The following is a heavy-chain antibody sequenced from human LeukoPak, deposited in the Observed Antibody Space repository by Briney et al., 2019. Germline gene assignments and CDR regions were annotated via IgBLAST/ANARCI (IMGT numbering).Heavy chain of an antibody. D-gene: IGHD3-22*01. CDR2: ISGSGGST. CDR1: GFTFSSYA. Sequence: GGSLRLSCAASGFTFSSYAMSWVRQAPGKGLEWVSAISGSGGSTYYADSVKGRFTISRDNSKNTLYLQMNSLRAEDTAVYYCARAYDSSGRKYFQHWGQGTLVTVSS. J-gene: IGHJ1*01. CDR3: ARAYDSSGRKYFQH. V-gene: IGHV3-23*01.